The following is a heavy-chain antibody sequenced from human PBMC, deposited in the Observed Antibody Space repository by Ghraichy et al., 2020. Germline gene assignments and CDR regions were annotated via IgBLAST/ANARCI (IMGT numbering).Heavy chain of an antibody. J-gene: IGHJ4*02. D-gene: IGHD3-22*01. CDR3: ARDGNYDSVGYSRGFDY. V-gene: IGHV6-1*01. CDR1: GDSVYSKSAA. CDR2: TYYRSKWNN. Sequence: SQTLSLTCVISGDSVYSKSAAWNWFRQSPSRGLEWLGRTYYRSKWNNDYAVSVRSRITINPDTSKNQFSLQLTSVTPEDTALYYCARDGNYDSVGYSRGFDYWGQGTLVTVSS.